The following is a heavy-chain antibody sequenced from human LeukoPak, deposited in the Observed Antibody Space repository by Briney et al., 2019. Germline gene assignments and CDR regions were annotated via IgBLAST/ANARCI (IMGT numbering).Heavy chain of an antibody. CDR3: ARRGAGSGGLDY. Sequence: PGGSLRLSCAASGFSFSLYAMNWVRQAPGKGLEWVSTIIETGASPYYADSVRGRFTVSRDSSKNMFYLQMNNLRAEDTAIYYCARRGAGSGGLDYWGQGTLVTVSS. D-gene: IGHD6-19*01. J-gene: IGHJ4*02. CDR2: IIETGASP. V-gene: IGHV3-23*01. CDR1: GFSFSLYA.